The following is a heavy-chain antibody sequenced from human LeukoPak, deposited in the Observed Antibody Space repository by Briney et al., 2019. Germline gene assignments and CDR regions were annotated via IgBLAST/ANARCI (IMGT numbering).Heavy chain of an antibody. V-gene: IGHV4-59*08. D-gene: IGHD3-10*01. CDR2: IYYSGST. Sequence: SETLSLTCTVSGGSISSYYWSWIRQPPGKGLEWIEYIYYSGSTNYNPSLKSRVTISVDTSKNQFSLKLSSVTAADTAVYYCATTRREDGSGSFDYWGQGTLVTVSS. J-gene: IGHJ4*02. CDR3: ATTRREDGSGSFDY. CDR1: GGSISSYY.